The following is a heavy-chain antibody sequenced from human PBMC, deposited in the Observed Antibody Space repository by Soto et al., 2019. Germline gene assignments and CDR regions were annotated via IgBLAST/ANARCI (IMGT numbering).Heavy chain of an antibody. J-gene: IGHJ4*02. D-gene: IGHD5-12*01. CDR2: INSDGSST. CDR3: AREARRGYDFDY. CDR1: GFTFSSYW. V-gene: IGHV3-74*01. Sequence: GGSLRLSCAASGFTFSSYWMHWVRQAPGKGLVWVSRINSDGSSTSYADSVKGRFTISRDNAKNTLYLQMNSLRAEDTAVYYCAREARRGYDFDYWGQGTLVTVSS.